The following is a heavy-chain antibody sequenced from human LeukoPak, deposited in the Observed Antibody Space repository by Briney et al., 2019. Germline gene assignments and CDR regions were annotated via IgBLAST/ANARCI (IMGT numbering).Heavy chain of an antibody. Sequence: PSETLSLTCTVSGGSISSYYWSWIRQPPGKGLEWIGYIYYSGSTNYNPSLKSRVTISVDTSKNQFSLKLSSVTAADTAVYYCARVGPPYCTNGVCYTSRKGIDYWGQGTLVTVSS. CDR3: ARVGPPYCTNGVCYTSRKGIDY. V-gene: IGHV4-59*12. J-gene: IGHJ4*02. D-gene: IGHD2-8*01. CDR2: IYYSGST. CDR1: GGSISSYY.